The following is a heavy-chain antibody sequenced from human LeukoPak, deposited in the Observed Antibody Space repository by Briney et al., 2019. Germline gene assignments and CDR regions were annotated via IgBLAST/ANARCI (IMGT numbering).Heavy chain of an antibody. Sequence: SETLSLTCTVSGGSIRSYSWSWIRQPLGKGLEWIGYIYDSGNTNYNPSLKSRVTMSVDTSRDQSSLKVSSVTAADTAVYYCARLRYSTSYYYHGMDVWGQGTTVTVSS. V-gene: IGHV4-59*01. CDR2: IYDSGNT. D-gene: IGHD3-9*01. CDR3: ARLRYSTSYYYHGMDV. CDR1: GGSIRSYS. J-gene: IGHJ6*02.